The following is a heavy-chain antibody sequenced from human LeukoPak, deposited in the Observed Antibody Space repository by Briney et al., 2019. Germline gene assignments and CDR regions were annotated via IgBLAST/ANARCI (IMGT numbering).Heavy chain of an antibody. D-gene: IGHD3-9*01. CDR3: AKETHVLRYFDWLSYDY. J-gene: IGHJ4*02. CDR2: ISYDVSNK. CDR1: GFTFSSYG. Sequence: SGGSLRLSCAASGFTFSSYGMHWVRQAPGKGLEWVAVISYDVSNKYYADSVKGRFTISRDNSKNTLYLQMNSLRAEDTAVYYCAKETHVLRYFDWLSYDYWGQGTLVTVSS. V-gene: IGHV3-30*18.